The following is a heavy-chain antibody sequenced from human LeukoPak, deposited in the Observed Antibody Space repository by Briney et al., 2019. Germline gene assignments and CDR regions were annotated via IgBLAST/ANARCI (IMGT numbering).Heavy chain of an antibody. D-gene: IGHD2-21*01. V-gene: IGHV1-46*01. J-gene: IGHJ4*02. CDR1: GYTFSNYY. Sequence: ASVKVSCKASGYTFSNYYMNWVRQAPGQGLKWMGTINPSGGTNYSPKFRGRVTMTSDTSTSTVYMELSSLRPEDTAVYYCARERGGDCYFDHWGQGPLVTVSS. CDR3: ARERGGDCYFDH. CDR2: INPSGGT.